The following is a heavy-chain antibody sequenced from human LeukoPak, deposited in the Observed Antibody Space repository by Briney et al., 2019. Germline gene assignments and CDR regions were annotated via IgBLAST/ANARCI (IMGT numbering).Heavy chain of an antibody. D-gene: IGHD6-6*01. CDR1: GYSFTSQW. CDR3: ARQGGSSSAGFDY. CDR2: IYPGDSDT. J-gene: IGHJ4*02. V-gene: IGHV5-51*01. Sequence: GESLKISCKGSGYSFTSQWIGWVRQMPGKGLEWMGIIYPGDSDTRYSPSFQGQVTISADKSISTVYLQWSSLKASDTAVYYCARQGGSSSAGFDYWGQGTLVTVSS.